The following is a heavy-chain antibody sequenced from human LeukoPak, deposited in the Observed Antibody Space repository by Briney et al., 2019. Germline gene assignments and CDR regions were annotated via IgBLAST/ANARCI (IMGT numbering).Heavy chain of an antibody. Sequence: SQTLSLTCAIYGDSVSSNSATWNWIRQSPSRGLEWLGRTYYRSKWYNDYAVSVKSRITINPGTSKNQFSLQLNSVTPEDTAVYYCARDQGLGRYAFDIWGQGTMVTVSS. CDR3: ARDQGLGRYAFDI. CDR2: TYYRSKWYN. D-gene: IGHD7-27*01. J-gene: IGHJ3*02. CDR1: GDSVSSNSAT. V-gene: IGHV6-1*01.